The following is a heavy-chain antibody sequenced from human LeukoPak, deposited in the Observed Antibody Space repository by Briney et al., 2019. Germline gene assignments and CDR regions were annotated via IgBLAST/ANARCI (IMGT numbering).Heavy chain of an antibody. D-gene: IGHD1-26*01. V-gene: IGHV4-34*01. J-gene: IGHJ6*02. CDR3: ARGSGSYDYYYYGMDV. CDR2: INHSGST. CDR1: GGSFSGYY. Sequence: PSETLSLTCAVYGGSFSGYYWSWIRQPPGKGLEWIGEINHSGSTNYNPSLKSRVTISVDRSKNQFSLKLSSVTAADTAVYYCARGSGSYDYYYYGMDVWGQGTTVTVSS.